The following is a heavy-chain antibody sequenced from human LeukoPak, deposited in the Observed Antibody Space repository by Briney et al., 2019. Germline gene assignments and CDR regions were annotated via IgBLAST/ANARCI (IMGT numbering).Heavy chain of an antibody. Sequence: PSETLSLTCAVYGGSFSGYYWSWIRQPPGKGLEWIGEINHSGSTNYNPSLKSRVTISVDTSKNQFSLKLSSVTAADTAVYYCARALLAYSSFAMYYYYYMDVWGKGTTVTVSS. V-gene: IGHV4-34*01. CDR3: ARALLAYSSFAMYYYYYMDV. CDR2: INHSGST. CDR1: GGSFSGYY. D-gene: IGHD6-6*01. J-gene: IGHJ6*03.